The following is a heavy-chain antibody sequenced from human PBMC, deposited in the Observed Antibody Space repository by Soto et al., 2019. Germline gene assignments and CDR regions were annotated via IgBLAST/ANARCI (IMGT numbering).Heavy chain of an antibody. CDR1: GFTFSSYW. Sequence: EVQLVESGGGLVQPGGSLRLSCAASGFTFSSYWMYWVRQAPGKGLEWVSHMNNDGSNTIYAESVKGRFTFSRDNAKNTLYLQMNSLTVQDTAVYYCVRGGYMPAGDISGQGTMVNVSS. CDR3: VRGGYMPAGDI. CDR2: MNNDGSNT. V-gene: IGHV3-74*01. D-gene: IGHD6-13*01. J-gene: IGHJ3*02.